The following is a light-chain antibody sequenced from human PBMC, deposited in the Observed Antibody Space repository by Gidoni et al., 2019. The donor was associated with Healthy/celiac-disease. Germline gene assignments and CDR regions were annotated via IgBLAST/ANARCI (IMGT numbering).Light chain of an antibody. CDR1: QSVSSY. J-gene: IGKJ1*01. Sequence: EIVLTQSPGTLSLSPGERATLACRASQSVSSYLAWYQQKPGQAPRLLIYPDSNRATGIPDRFSGSGSGTDFTLTISRLEPEDFAVYYCQQYLSFWTFGQGTKVEIK. V-gene: IGKV3-20*01. CDR3: QQYLSFWT. CDR2: PDS.